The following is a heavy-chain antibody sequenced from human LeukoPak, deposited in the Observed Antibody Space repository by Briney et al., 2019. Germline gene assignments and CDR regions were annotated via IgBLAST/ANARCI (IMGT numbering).Heavy chain of an antibody. Sequence: ASVKVSCKASGYTFTGYCMHWVRQAPGQGLEWMGWINPNSGGTNYAQKFQGRVTMTRDTSISTAYMELSRLRSDDTAVYYCARERCSSTSCYNWFDPWGQGTLVTVSS. V-gene: IGHV1-2*02. CDR1: GYTFTGYC. CDR3: ARERCSSTSCYNWFDP. D-gene: IGHD2-2*01. CDR2: INPNSGGT. J-gene: IGHJ5*02.